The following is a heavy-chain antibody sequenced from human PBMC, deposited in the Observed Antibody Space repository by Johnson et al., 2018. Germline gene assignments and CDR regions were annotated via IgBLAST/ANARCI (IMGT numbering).Heavy chain of an antibody. D-gene: IGHD1-26*01. V-gene: IGHV3-30*03. CDR3: AREETMGATFAFDI. Sequence: QVQLVQSGGGVVQPGRSLRLSCAASGFTFTNYGMHWVRQAPGKGLEWVALISYDGTNKYYADSVKGRFTISRDNSKNTLYLQMNSLRAEDTAVYYCAREETMGATFAFDIWGQGTMVTVSS. CDR2: ISYDGTNK. J-gene: IGHJ3*02. CDR1: GFTFTNYG.